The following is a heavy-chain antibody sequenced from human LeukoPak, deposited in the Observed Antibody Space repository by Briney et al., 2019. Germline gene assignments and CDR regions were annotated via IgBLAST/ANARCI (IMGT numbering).Heavy chain of an antibody. J-gene: IGHJ5*02. D-gene: IGHD2-2*01. CDR3: ARGGDIVVVPADNWFDP. CDR2: ISYDGSNK. V-gene: IGHV3-30*01. Sequence: GGSLRLSCAASGFTFSSYAMHWVRQAPGKGLEWVAVISYDGSNKYYADSVKGRFTISSDNSNNSLYLQMNSLRAEDTAVYYCARGGDIVVVPADNWFDPWGQGTLVTVSS. CDR1: GFTFSSYA.